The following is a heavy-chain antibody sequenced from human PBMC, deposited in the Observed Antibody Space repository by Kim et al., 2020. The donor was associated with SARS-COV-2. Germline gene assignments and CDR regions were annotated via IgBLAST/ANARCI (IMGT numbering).Heavy chain of an antibody. Sequence: SETLSLTCAVYGGSFSGYYWSWIRQPPGKGLEWIGEINHSGSTNYNPSLKSRVTISVDTSKNQFSLKLSSVTAADTAVYYCARGRVGYPQKYYYYYGMDVWGQGTTVTVSS. D-gene: IGHD5-18*01. V-gene: IGHV4-34*01. CDR3: ARGRVGYPQKYYYYYGMDV. CDR2: INHSGST. J-gene: IGHJ6*02. CDR1: GGSFSGYY.